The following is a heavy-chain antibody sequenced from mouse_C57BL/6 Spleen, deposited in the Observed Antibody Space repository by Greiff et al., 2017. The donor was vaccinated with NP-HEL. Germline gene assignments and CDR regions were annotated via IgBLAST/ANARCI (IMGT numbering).Heavy chain of an antibody. J-gene: IGHJ2*01. CDR1: GFTFSSYA. Sequence: EVKVEESGGGLVKPGGSLKLSCAASGFTFSSYAMSWVRQTPEKRLEWVATISDGGSYTYYPDNVKGRFTISRDNAKNNLYLQMSHLKSEDTAMYYCARLEGNFDYWGQGTTLTVSS. CDR3: ARLEGNFDY. CDR2: ISDGGSYT. V-gene: IGHV5-4*03.